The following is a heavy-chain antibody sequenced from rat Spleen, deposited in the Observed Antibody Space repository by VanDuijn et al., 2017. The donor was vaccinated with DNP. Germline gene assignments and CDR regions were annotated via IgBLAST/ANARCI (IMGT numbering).Heavy chain of an antibody. Sequence: QMQLRESGPGLVQPSQTLSLTCTVSGFSLTSYGVSWVRQPPGKGLEWIATMSSGGSTYYNSVLKSRLSINRDTSESQVFLTMNSLQTEDTAMYFCARSHTTGLTWFAYWGQGTLVTVSS. CDR2: MSSGGST. CDR1: GFSLTSYG. J-gene: IGHJ3*01. V-gene: IGHV2S8*01. D-gene: IGHD1-9*01. CDR3: ARSHTTGLTWFAY.